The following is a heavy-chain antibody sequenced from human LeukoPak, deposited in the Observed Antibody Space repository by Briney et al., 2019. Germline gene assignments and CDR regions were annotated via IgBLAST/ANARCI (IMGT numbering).Heavy chain of an antibody. CDR2: ISGSGGST. CDR3: AKGDSSSWYRNYYYYGMDV. D-gene: IGHD6-13*01. CDR1: GFTFSSCA. V-gene: IGHV3-23*01. Sequence: GGSLRLSCAASGFTFSSCAMSWVRQAPGKGLEWVSAISGSGGSTYYAASVKGRFTISRDNSKNTLYLQTNSLRAEDSAVYYCAKGDSSSWYRNYYYYGMDVWGQGTTVTVSS. J-gene: IGHJ6*02.